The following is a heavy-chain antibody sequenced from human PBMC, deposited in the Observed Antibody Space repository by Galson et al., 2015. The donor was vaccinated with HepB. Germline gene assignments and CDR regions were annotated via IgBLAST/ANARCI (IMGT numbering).Heavy chain of an antibody. J-gene: IGHJ4*02. Sequence: SLRLSCAASGFTFSSYSMNWVRQAPGKGLEWVSYITSTSSSIYYADSVKGRFTISRDNAKNSLYLQMSSMRDEDTAVYYCARGGITFGGIIVRWGQGTLVTVSS. D-gene: IGHD3-16*02. CDR3: ARGGITFGGIIVR. CDR1: GFTFSSYS. V-gene: IGHV3-48*02. CDR2: ITSTSSSI.